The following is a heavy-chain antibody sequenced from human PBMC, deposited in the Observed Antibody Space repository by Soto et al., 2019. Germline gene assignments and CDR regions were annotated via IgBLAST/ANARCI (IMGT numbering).Heavy chain of an antibody. D-gene: IGHD2-2*01. CDR1: GYTFTSYD. Sequence: QVQLVQSGAEVKKPGASVKVSCKASGYTFTSYDINWVRQATGQGLEWMGWMNPNSGNTGYAQKFQGRVTMTRNTSISTAYMELSSLRSEDTALYYCARGRRGYCSSTSCCMDVWGQGTTVTVSS. CDR2: MNPNSGNT. V-gene: IGHV1-8*01. J-gene: IGHJ6*02. CDR3: ARGRRGYCSSTSCCMDV.